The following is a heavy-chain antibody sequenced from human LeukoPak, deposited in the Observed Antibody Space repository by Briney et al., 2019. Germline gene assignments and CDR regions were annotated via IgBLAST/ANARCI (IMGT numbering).Heavy chain of an antibody. J-gene: IGHJ5*02. Sequence: PSETLSLTCTVFGGSISSYHWNWIRQSPGKGLEWIGNINYSGSTNYNPSLTSRVTMSVDTSKNQFSLKLRSVTAADTAVYYCARSYGWFDPWGQGTLVTVSS. CDR1: GGSISSYH. CDR3: ARSYGWFDP. CDR2: INYSGST. V-gene: IGHV4-59*12. D-gene: IGHD2-8*01.